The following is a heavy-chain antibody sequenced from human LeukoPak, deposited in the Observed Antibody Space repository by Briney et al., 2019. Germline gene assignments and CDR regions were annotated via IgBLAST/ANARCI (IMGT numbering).Heavy chain of an antibody. CDR1: GFTFNTHG. CDR2: VSSDGRYK. D-gene: IGHD3-3*01. V-gene: IGHV3-30*03. Sequence: GGSLRLSCAGSGFTFNTHGMHWVRQAPGKGLEWVAYVSSDGRYKDYADSVKGRFTNSRDNSMNTLYLQMNSLRTEDTAVYYCARDFGDNGYDYWGQGTLVTVSS. J-gene: IGHJ4*02. CDR3: ARDFGDNGYDY.